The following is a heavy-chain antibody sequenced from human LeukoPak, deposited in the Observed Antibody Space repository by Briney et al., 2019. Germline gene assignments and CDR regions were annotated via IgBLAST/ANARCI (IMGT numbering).Heavy chain of an antibody. Sequence: PGGSLRLSCAASGFTFSSYSMNWVRQAPGKGLEGVSSISRSSSYIYYADSVKGRFTISRDNAKNSLYLQMNSLRAEDTAVYYCARDNAAAGNYYYYMDVWGKGTTVTVSS. V-gene: IGHV3-21*01. D-gene: IGHD6-13*01. J-gene: IGHJ6*03. CDR1: GFTFSSYS. CDR2: ISRSSSYI. CDR3: ARDNAAAGNYYYYMDV.